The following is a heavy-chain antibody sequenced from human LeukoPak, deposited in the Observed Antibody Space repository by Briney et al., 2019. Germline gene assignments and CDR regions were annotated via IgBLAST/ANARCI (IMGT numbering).Heavy chain of an antibody. J-gene: IGHJ4*02. Sequence: GGSLRLSCAASGFTFSSYGMHWVRQAPGKGLEWVAVISYDGSNKYYADSVKGRFTISRDNSKNTLYLQMNSLRAEDTAVYYCAKGDHYYDSSGYTTSPTSLDYWGQGTLVTVSS. CDR3: AKGDHYYDSSGYTTSPTSLDY. D-gene: IGHD3-22*01. CDR2: ISYDGSNK. CDR1: GFTFSSYG. V-gene: IGHV3-30*18.